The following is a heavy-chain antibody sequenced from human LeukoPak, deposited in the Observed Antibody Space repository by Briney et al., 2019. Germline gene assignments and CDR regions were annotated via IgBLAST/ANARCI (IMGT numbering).Heavy chain of an antibody. D-gene: IGHD3-22*01. CDR1: GGSISSGGYS. J-gene: IGHJ3*02. V-gene: IGHV4-30-2*01. CDR2: IYHSGST. Sequence: SETLSLTCAVSGGSISSGGYSWSWIRQPPGKGLEWIGYIYHSGSTYYNPSLKSRVTISVDRSKNQFSLKLSSVTAADTAVYYCARGGGIVGVIDAFDICGQGTMVTVSS. CDR3: ARGGGIVGVIDAFDI.